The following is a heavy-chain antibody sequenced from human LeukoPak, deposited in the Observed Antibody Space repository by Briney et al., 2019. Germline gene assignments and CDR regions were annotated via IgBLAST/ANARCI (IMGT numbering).Heavy chain of an antibody. CDR3: ATVDYWDSIGFAS. J-gene: IGHJ4*02. Sequence: ASVKISCKVSGYTFTDYYMRWVRQAPGKGLEWMGLVDPEDGETIYAEKFQGRVTITTDTSTDTAYMELTRLSTEDAAIHSSATVDYWDSIGFASGGQGTLVTVSS. D-gene: IGHD3-22*01. CDR1: GYTFTDYY. CDR2: VDPEDGET. V-gene: IGHV1-69-2*01.